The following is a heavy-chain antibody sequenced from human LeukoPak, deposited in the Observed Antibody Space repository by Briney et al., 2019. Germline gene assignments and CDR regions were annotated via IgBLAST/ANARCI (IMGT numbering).Heavy chain of an antibody. CDR2: INSDGSST. CDR3: ARGKYCSGGSCYEYWFDP. J-gene: IGHJ5*02. Sequence: PGGSLRLSCGASGFTFSSYWMHWVRQAPGKGLVWVSRINSDGSSTNYADSVKGRFTISRDNAKNTVYLQMNSLRADDTAVYYCARGKYCSGGSCYEYWFDPWGQGTLVTVSS. V-gene: IGHV3-74*01. CDR1: GFTFSSYW. D-gene: IGHD2-15*01.